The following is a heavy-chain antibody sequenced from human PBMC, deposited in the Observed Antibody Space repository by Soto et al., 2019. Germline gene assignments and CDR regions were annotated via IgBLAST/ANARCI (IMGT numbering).Heavy chain of an antibody. Sequence: QVQLQESGPGLVKHSETLSVTCTVSGGPVSSRSHFWSWILHPQGGGLKWIGYIFYSWSTNYNPSLKSRATLSVDTSKNQFSLRLTSVTAADTAFYYCARYDADSWSNQIDPWGQGTLVTVSS. CDR3: ARYDADSWSNQIDP. D-gene: IGHD5-12*01. J-gene: IGHJ5*02. V-gene: IGHV4-61*01. CDR1: GGPVSSRSHF. CDR2: IFYSWST.